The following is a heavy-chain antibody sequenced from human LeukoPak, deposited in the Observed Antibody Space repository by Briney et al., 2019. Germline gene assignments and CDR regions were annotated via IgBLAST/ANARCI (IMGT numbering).Heavy chain of an antibody. CDR3: AKDGGIFGVVITPLLDY. J-gene: IGHJ4*02. Sequence: PGGSLRLSCVASGFTFNSCAVNWVRQAPGKGLEWVSVISGSDAGTYYADSVKGRFTISRDNSKSTLYLQMNSLRAEDTAVYYCAKDGGIFGVVITPLLDYWGQGTLVTVSS. CDR1: GFTFNSCA. CDR2: ISGSDAGT. V-gene: IGHV3-23*01. D-gene: IGHD3-3*01.